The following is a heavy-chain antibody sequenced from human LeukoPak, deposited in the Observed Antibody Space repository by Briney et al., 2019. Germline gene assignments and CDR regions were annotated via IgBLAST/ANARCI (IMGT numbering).Heavy chain of an antibody. CDR3: ARLSFRGRYFDWLLPNGLDY. V-gene: IGHV4-34*01. CDR1: GGSFSGYY. CDR2: INHSGST. J-gene: IGHJ4*02. D-gene: IGHD3-9*01. Sequence: SETLSLTCAVYGGSFSGYYWSWIRQPPGKGLEWIGEINHSGSTNYNPSLKSRVTISVDTSKNQFSLKLSSVTAADTAVYYCARLSFRGRYFDWLLPNGLDYWGQGTLVTVSS.